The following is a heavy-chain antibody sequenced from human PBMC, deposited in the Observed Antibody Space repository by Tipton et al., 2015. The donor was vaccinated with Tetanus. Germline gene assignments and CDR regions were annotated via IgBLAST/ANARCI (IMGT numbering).Heavy chain of an antibody. D-gene: IGHD1-7*01. CDR1: GGSFSSYY. Sequence: TLSLTCTVYGGSFSSYYWTWIRQSPGQGLEWIGDISALEGTNYNPSLKSRVTMSVDTSTNQFSLILRSMTAADAAVYYCGRVGKRSGPGTYFGAWGQGTLVTGFS. J-gene: IGHJ5*02. CDR2: ISALEGT. CDR3: GRVGKRSGPGTYFGA. V-gene: IGHV4-34*01.